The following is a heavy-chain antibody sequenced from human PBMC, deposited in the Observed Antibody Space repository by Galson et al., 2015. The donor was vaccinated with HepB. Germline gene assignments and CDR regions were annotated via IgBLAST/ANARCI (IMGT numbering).Heavy chain of an antibody. CDR1: GFTFSSYS. D-gene: IGHD6-19*01. CDR3: ARASSDWRNNNWFDP. J-gene: IGHJ5*02. CDR2: ISSSSSYI. Sequence: SLRLSCAASGFTFSSYSMNWVRQAPGKGLEWVSSISSSSSYIYYADSVKGRFTISRDNAKNSLYLQMNSLRAEDTAVYYCARASSDWRNNNWFDPWGQGTLVTVSS. V-gene: IGHV3-21*01.